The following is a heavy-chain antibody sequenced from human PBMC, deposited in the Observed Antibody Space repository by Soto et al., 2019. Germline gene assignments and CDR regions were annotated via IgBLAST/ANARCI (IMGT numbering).Heavy chain of an antibody. V-gene: IGHV4-4*02. CDR1: GGSIR. J-gene: IGHJ4*02. CDR2: IYHSGST. CDR3: ARYLAGGYFDY. D-gene: IGHD6-13*01. Sequence: SETLSLTCAVSGGSIRWSWVSQPPGKGLDWIGEIYHSGSTNYNPSLKSRVTISVDKSKNQFSLKLSSVTAADSAVYYCARYLAGGYFDYWGQGTLVTIS.